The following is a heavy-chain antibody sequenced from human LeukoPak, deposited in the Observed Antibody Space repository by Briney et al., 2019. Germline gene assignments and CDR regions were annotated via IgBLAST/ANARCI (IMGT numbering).Heavy chain of an antibody. D-gene: IGHD6-13*01. Sequence: GGSLRLSCAASGFTFSSYSMNWVRQAPGKGLGWVSYISSSSSTIYYADSVKGRFTISRDNAKNSLYLQMNSLRAEDTAVYYCARGGQAYSSSWYPPDYWGQGTLVTVSS. CDR2: ISSSSSTI. J-gene: IGHJ4*02. CDR3: ARGGQAYSSSWYPPDY. V-gene: IGHV3-48*01. CDR1: GFTFSSYS.